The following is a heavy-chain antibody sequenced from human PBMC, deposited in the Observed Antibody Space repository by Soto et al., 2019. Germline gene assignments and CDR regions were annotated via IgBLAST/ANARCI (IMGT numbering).Heavy chain of an antibody. CDR1: GGSFSGYY. J-gene: IGHJ4*02. Sequence: QVQLQQWGAGLLKPSETLSLTCAVYGGSFSGYYWSWIRQPPGKGLEWIGEINHSGSTNYNPSLKCRVTISVDTSKNQFSLMLSSVPAADTAVYYCARGLMYYDYIWGSYRSRFFDYWGQGTLVTVSS. D-gene: IGHD3-16*02. CDR2: INHSGST. V-gene: IGHV4-34*01. CDR3: ARGLMYYDYIWGSYRSRFFDY.